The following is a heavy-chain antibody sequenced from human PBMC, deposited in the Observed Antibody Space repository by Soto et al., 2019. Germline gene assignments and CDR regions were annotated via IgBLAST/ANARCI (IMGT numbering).Heavy chain of an antibody. Sequence: VQLVESGGGVVQPGRSLRLSCAASGFTFSSYGMHWVRQAPGKGLEWVAVISYDGSNKYYADSVKGRFTISRDNSKNTLYLQMNSLRAEDTAVYYCAKVSGFEDYGDYEPLDYWGQGTLVTVSS. CDR2: ISYDGSNK. V-gene: IGHV3-30*18. CDR3: AKVSGFEDYGDYEPLDY. J-gene: IGHJ4*02. CDR1: GFTFSSYG. D-gene: IGHD4-17*01.